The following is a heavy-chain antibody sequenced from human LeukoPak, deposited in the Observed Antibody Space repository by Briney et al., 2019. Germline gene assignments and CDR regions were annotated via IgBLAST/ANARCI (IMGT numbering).Heavy chain of an antibody. D-gene: IGHD3-9*01. V-gene: IGHV3-23*01. Sequence: SGGSLRLSCAASGFTFSTYAMSWVRQAPGKGLEWVSAISGSGGKTYYADPVKGRFTIARDNSKNTLYLQMNSLRAEDTAVYYCARDRGGYDILTGYYPYFPYFDYWGQGTLVTVSS. CDR1: GFTFSTYA. CDR3: ARDRGGYDILTGYYPYFPYFDY. J-gene: IGHJ4*02. CDR2: ISGSGGKT.